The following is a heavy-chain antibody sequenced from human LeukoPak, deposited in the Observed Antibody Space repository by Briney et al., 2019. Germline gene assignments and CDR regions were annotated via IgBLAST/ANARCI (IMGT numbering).Heavy chain of an antibody. J-gene: IGHJ4*02. Sequence: PSETLSLTCTASGGSVSSGSYYWSWIRQPPGKGLASIGYIYYSGSTNYNPSLRSRVTISVDTSKNKFSLKLNSVTDADTAVYYCARERYGSGSYDYWGQGTLVTVSS. D-gene: IGHD3-10*01. CDR1: GGSVSSGSYY. V-gene: IGHV4-61*01. CDR2: IYYSGST. CDR3: ARERYGSGSYDY.